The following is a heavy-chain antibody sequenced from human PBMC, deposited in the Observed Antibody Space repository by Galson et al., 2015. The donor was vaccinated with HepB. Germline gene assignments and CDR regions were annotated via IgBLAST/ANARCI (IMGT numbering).Heavy chain of an antibody. J-gene: IGHJ5*02. CDR2: INHSGST. CDR3: ATELGYCTGGNCYGGWFGP. D-gene: IGHD2-15*01. Sequence: LSLTCAVYGGSFSGYYWSWIRQSPGKGLEWIGEINHSGSTNYNPSLKSRVTTTVDMSKNQFSLKLSSVTAADTAVYYCATELGYCTGGNCYGGWFGPWGQGTLVTVSS. V-gene: IGHV4-34*01. CDR1: GGSFSGYY.